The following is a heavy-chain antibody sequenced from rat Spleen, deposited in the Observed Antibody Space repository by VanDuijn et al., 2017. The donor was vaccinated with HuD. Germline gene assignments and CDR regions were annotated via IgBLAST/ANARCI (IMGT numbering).Heavy chain of an antibody. D-gene: IGHD1-5*01. CDR2: ITNSAGST. Sequence: EVQLVESGGGLVQPGRSLKLSCVASGFTFKNYWMTWIRQAPGKGLEWVASITNSAGSTYYPDSVKGRFTISRDNAKSTLYLQMDSLRSEDTATYYCARGDRFNPDYVMDAWGQGASVTVSS. V-gene: IGHV5-31*01. CDR1: GFTFKNYW. CDR3: ARGDRFNPDYVMDA. J-gene: IGHJ4*01.